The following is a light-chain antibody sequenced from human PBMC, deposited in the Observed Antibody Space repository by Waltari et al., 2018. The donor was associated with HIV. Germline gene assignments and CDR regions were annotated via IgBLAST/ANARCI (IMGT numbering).Light chain of an antibody. J-gene: IGLJ3*02. CDR1: SGSIASNF. V-gene: IGLV6-57*04. CDR3: QSFDSTSWI. CDR2: EYR. Sequence: NFMLTQPHSVSESPGKTVTISCTRSSGSIASNFSQWYQQRPGSAPTIVMYEYRQRPSGVPDRFSGSIDSSSNSASLTISGLKTEDEADYYCQSFDSTSWIFGGGTKLTVV.